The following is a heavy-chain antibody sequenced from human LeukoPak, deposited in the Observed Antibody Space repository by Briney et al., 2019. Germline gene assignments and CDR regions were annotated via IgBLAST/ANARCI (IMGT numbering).Heavy chain of an antibody. J-gene: IGHJ4*02. Sequence: PGGSLRLSCAASGFTFSSSGMHWVRQAPGKGLEWVAVISYDGRNKFYADSVKGRFTISRDNSKNTLYLQMNSLRAEDTAVYYCANPPRAGYYLYYLDYWGQGSLVTVSS. CDR3: ANPPRAGYYLYYLDY. V-gene: IGHV3-30*18. D-gene: IGHD3-22*01. CDR1: GFTFSSSG. CDR2: ISYDGRNK.